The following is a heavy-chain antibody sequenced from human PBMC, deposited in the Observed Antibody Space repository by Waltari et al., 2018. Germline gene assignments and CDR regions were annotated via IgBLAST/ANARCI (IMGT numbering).Heavy chain of an antibody. CDR3: ARGGPSGWYGYYYYGMDV. V-gene: IGHV1-69*13. Sequence: QVQLVQSGAEVKKPGSSVKVSCTASAGTFSSYAIRWVRPAHGQGLEWMGGIIPIFGTANYAQKFQGRVTITADESTSTAYMELSSLRSEDTAVYYCARGGPSGWYGYYYYGMDVWGQGTTVTVSS. D-gene: IGHD6-19*01. J-gene: IGHJ6*02. CDR2: IIPIFGTA. CDR1: AGTFSSYA.